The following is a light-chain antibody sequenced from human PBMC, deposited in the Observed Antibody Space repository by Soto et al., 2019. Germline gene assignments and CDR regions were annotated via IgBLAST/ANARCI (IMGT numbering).Light chain of an antibody. V-gene: IGLV2-14*01. Sequence: SVLTQPASVSGSPGQSITISCTGTSSDVGGYNYVSWYQQHPGKAPKLMIYEVSTRPSGVSNRFSGSKSGNTASLTISGLQAEDEADYYCSSYTSSSTYVFGTGTRSPS. CDR1: SSDVGGYNY. CDR2: EVS. CDR3: SSYTSSSTYV. J-gene: IGLJ1*01.